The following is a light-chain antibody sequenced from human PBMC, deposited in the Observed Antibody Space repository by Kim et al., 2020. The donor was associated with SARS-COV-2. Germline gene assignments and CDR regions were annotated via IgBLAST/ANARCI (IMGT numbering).Light chain of an antibody. Sequence: SFVRDSVTITFPSRHSLNLFLHWYHHQPRRAPYLLIYSSSRLHSGVPSMFSCSGFGSDFTLTISSLQPQDFATYYCQQSYSTPLTFGGGTKVDIK. CDR1: HSLNLF. CDR3: QQSYSTPLT. J-gene: IGKJ4*01. CDR2: SSS. V-gene: IGKV1-39*01.